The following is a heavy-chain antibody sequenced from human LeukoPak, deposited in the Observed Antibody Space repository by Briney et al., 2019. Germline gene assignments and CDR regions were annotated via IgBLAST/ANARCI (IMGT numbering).Heavy chain of an antibody. V-gene: IGHV3-23*01. J-gene: IGHJ6*02. D-gene: IGHD1-14*01. CDR2: ISGSGGTT. CDR3: AKVSGGGLYYDGMDV. Sequence: GGSLRLSCAASGFTFNNYAMNWVRQAPGKGLEWVSVISGSGGTTYYADSVKGRFTISRDSSKNTLYLQMNSLRAEDTAVCYCAKVSGGGLYYDGMDVWGQGTTVTVSS. CDR1: GFTFNNYA.